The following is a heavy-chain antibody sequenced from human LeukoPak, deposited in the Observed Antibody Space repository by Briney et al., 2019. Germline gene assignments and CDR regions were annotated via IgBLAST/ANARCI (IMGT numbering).Heavy chain of an antibody. J-gene: IGHJ3*02. D-gene: IGHD6-13*01. CDR1: GYTFTDYY. CDR3: AXRVAAPGHDAFDI. V-gene: IGHV1-2*02. Sequence: ASVKVSCKASGYTFTDYYLHWVRQAPGQGLEWMGWINPNSGDTHFAQTFQDRVTKARDTSISSAYMELGSLRSDDTAVYYRAXRVAAPGHDAFDIWGQGTMVTVSS. CDR2: INPNSGDT.